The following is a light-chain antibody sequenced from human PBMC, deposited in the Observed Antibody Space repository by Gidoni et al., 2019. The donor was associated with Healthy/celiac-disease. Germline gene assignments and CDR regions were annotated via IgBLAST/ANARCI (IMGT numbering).Light chain of an antibody. CDR2: GAS. V-gene: IGKV3-20*01. CDR3: QQYGSSPRALT. CDR1: QSVSSSY. Sequence: ELVLTQSPGPLSLSPGERATLSCRASQSVSSSYLAWYQQKPGQAPRLLIYGASSRATGIPDRFSGSGSGTDFTLTISRLELEDFVVYYCQQYGSSPRALTFGGGTKVEIK. J-gene: IGKJ4*01.